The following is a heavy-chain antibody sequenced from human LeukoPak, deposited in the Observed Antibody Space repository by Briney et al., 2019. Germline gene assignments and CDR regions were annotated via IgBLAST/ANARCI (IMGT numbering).Heavy chain of an antibody. Sequence: SQTLSLTXTVSGGSISSGDYYWSRIRQPPGKGLEWIGYIYYSGSTYYNPSLKSRVTISVDTSKNQFSLKLSSVTAADTAVYYCARSSIAARYGNWFDPWGQGTLVTVSS. J-gene: IGHJ5*02. V-gene: IGHV4-30-4*08. CDR3: ARSSIAARYGNWFDP. CDR2: IYYSGST. CDR1: GGSISSGDYY. D-gene: IGHD6-6*01.